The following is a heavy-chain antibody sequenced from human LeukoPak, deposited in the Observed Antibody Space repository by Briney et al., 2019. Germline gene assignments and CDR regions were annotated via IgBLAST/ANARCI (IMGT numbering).Heavy chain of an antibody. D-gene: IGHD2-21*02. CDR2: MYYSGST. V-gene: IGHV4-59*08. CDR1: GGSISSYY. J-gene: IGHJ5*02. Sequence: SETLPLTCTVSGGSISSYYRSWIRQPPGKGLEWIGYMYYSGSTNYNPSLKSRVTISVDMSKNQFSLKVSSVTAADTAVYYCARRVTSNWFDPWGQGTLVTVSS. CDR3: ARRVTSNWFDP.